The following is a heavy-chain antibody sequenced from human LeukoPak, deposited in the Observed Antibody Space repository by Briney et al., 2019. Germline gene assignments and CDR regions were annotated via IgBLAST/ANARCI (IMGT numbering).Heavy chain of an antibody. CDR1: GFTFSSYG. Sequence: GGSLRLSCAASGFTFSSYGMHWVRQAPGKGLEWVAFIRYDGSNKYYADSVKGRFTISRDNSKNTLYLQMKSLKADDSDVYSFAKDGDSDGYFDWLLYGYYFDYWGQGTLVTVSS. J-gene: IGHJ4*02. CDR2: IRYDGSNK. V-gene: IGHV3-30*02. D-gene: IGHD3-9*01. CDR3: AKDGDSDGYFDWLLYGYYFDY.